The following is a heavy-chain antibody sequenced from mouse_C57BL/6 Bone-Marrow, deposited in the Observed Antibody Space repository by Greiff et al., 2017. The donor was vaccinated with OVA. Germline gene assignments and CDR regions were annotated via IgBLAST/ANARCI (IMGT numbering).Heavy chain of an antibody. V-gene: IGHV1-77*01. CDR3: ARGGTTVVAPYYAMDD. D-gene: IGHD1-1*01. Sequence: VKLMESGAELVKPGASVKISCKASGYTFTDYYINWVKQRPGQGLEWIGKIGPGSGSTYYNEKFKGKATLTADKSSSTAYMQTSSLASEDSEVYVCARGGTTVVAPYYAMDDWGQGTSVTVSS. CDR1: GYTFTDYY. J-gene: IGHJ4*01. CDR2: IGPGSGST.